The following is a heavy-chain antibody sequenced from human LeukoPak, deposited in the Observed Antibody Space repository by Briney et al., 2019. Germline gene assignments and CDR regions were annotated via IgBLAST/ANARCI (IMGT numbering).Heavy chain of an antibody. CDR3: AKDFDSSGYYAFDI. CDR2: ISWNSGSI. J-gene: IGHJ3*02. Sequence: GGSLRLSCAASGFTFDDYAMHWVRQAPGKGLEWASGISWNSGSIGYADSVKGRFTISRDNAKNSLYLQMNSLRAEDTALYYCAKDFDSSGYYAFDIWGQGTMVTVSS. CDR1: GFTFDDYA. V-gene: IGHV3-9*01. D-gene: IGHD3-22*01.